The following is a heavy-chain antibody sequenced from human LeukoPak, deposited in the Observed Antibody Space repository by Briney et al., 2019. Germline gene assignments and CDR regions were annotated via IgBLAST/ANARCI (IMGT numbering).Heavy chain of an antibody. D-gene: IGHD2-8*01. Sequence: PSETLSLTCTVSGDSISSYYWSWIRQPPGKGLEWIGYIYYGGSTNYNPSLKSRVTISVDTSKNQFSPKLSSVTAADTAVYYCARASWVYYAIDYWGQGTLVTVSS. V-gene: IGHV4-59*01. CDR2: IYYGGST. CDR1: GDSISSYY. CDR3: ARASWVYYAIDY. J-gene: IGHJ4*02.